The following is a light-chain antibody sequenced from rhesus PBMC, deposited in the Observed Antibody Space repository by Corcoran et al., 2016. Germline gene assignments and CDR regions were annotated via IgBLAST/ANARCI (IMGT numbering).Light chain of an antibody. Sequence: DIQMTQSPSSLSASVGDTVTITCRASQGISSWLAWYQQKPGKAPKLLNYTASSLQSGVTSKFSGSGSGTDFTRTISSRQSEDFATYYCQQYSSRPPLTFGGGTKVEIK. CDR1: QGISSW. CDR3: QQYSSRPPLT. CDR2: TAS. J-gene: IGKJ4*01. V-gene: IGKV1-22*01.